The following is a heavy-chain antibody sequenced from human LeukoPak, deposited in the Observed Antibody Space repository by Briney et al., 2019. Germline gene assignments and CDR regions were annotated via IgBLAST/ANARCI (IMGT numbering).Heavy chain of an antibody. D-gene: IGHD2-15*01. J-gene: IGHJ3*02. CDR2: ISSDGSST. Sequence: TGGSLRLSCAASGFTFSSYWMHWVRQAPGKGLVSVSRISSDGSSTNYADSVEGRFTISRDNAKNTLYLQMNSLRAEDTAVYYCARDCSGGSCYSGAFDIWGQGTMVTVSS. CDR1: GFTFSSYW. CDR3: ARDCSGGSCYSGAFDI. V-gene: IGHV3-74*01.